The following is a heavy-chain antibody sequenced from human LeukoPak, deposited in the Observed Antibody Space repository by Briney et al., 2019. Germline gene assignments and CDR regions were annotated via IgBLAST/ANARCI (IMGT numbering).Heavy chain of an antibody. CDR1: GYSFTSYA. V-gene: IGHV7-4-1*02. J-gene: IGHJ4*02. CDR2: INTNTGNP. Sequence: GASVKVSCKASGYSFTSYAMKWVRQAPGQGLEWMGWINTNTGNPTYAQGFTGRFVFSLDTSVSTAYLQISSLKAEDTAVYYCARETAAAGSDYWGQGTLVTVSS. D-gene: IGHD6-13*01. CDR3: ARETAAAGSDY.